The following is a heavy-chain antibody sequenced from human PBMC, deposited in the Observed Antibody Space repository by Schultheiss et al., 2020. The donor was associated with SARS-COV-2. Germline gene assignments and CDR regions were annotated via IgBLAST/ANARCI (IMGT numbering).Heavy chain of an antibody. CDR3: ARRARRVVPAATNPIDY. Sequence: SETLSLTCTVSGGSISSSSYYWGWIRQPPGKGLEWIGSIYHSGSTSYNPSLRSRVTVSVDTAKNQISLKLSSVTAADTAVYYCARRARRVVPAATNPIDYWGQGTLVTVSS. CDR1: GGSISSSSYY. J-gene: IGHJ4*02. CDR2: IYHSGST. V-gene: IGHV4-39*07. D-gene: IGHD2-2*01.